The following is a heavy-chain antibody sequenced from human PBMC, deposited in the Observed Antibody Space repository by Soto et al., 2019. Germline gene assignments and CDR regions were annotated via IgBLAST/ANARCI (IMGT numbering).Heavy chain of an antibody. Sequence: TSETLSLTCAVSGDPISSSKRWTWVRQTPGKGLEWIGKIDQNGITNYNPSLESRVTILKDNSKNQLSLKLTSVTAVDSAVYYCARLNRDYYYYGMDVWGQGATVTVSS. J-gene: IGHJ6*02. CDR1: GDPISSSKR. CDR3: ARLNRDYYYYGMDV. CDR2: IDQNGIT. V-gene: IGHV4-4*02.